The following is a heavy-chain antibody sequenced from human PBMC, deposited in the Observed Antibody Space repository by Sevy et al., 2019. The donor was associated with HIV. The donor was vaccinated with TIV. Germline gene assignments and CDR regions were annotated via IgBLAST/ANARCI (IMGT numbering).Heavy chain of an antibody. Sequence: GESLKISCTASGFTFSSYSMNWVRQAPGKGLEWVSSISGLNNYIYYADSVKGRFTISRDNVKNSLYLQMNSLRAEDTAVYYCAREGDSWLPFDYWGQGTLVTVSS. V-gene: IGHV3-21*01. CDR3: AREGDSWLPFDY. CDR1: GFTFSSYS. CDR2: ISGLNNYI. J-gene: IGHJ4*02. D-gene: IGHD6-13*01.